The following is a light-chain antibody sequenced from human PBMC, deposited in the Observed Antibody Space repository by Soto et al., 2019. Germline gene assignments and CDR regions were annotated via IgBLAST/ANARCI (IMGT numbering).Light chain of an antibody. V-gene: IGLV4-69*01. Sequence: QLVLTQSPSASASLGASVTLTCTLSSGHSSYAIAWHQQQPEKGPRYLMKVNSDGSHHKGDGFPDRFSGSGSSSGAERYLTISSLQSEDEADYYCQTWGTGIHVVFGGGTKLTVL. CDR2: VNSDGSH. CDR1: SGHSSYA. CDR3: QTWGTGIHVV. J-gene: IGLJ2*01.